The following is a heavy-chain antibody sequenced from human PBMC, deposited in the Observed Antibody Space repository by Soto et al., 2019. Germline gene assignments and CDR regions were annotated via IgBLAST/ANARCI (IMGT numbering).Heavy chain of an antibody. V-gene: IGHV3-23*01. CDR1: GFTFSSNA. CDR2: ISGSGGST. D-gene: IGHD3-10*01. Sequence: EVQLLESGGGLVQPGGSLRLSCAASGFTFSSNAMSWVRQAPGKGLEWVSAISGSGGSTYYADSVKGRFTISRDNSKNTLYRQMNSLRAEDTAVYYCAKGAGRGVIINDFDYWGQGTLVTVSS. J-gene: IGHJ4*02. CDR3: AKGAGRGVIINDFDY.